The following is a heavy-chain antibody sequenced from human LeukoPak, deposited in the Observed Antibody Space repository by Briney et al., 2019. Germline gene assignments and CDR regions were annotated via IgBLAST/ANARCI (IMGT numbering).Heavy chain of an antibody. CDR3: ARGSRLAGGAY. J-gene: IGHJ4*02. CDR1: GVSISSGGYY. D-gene: IGHD6-19*01. Sequence: PSETLSLTCTVSGVSISSGGYYWSWIRQHPGKGLEWIGYIYYSGSTYYNPSLKSRVTISVDTSKNQFSLKLSSVTAADTAVYYCARGSRLAGGAYWGQGTLVTVSS. V-gene: IGHV4-31*03. CDR2: IYYSGST.